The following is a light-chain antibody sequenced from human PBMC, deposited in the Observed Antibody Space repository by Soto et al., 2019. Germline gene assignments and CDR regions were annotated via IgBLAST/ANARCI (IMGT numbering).Light chain of an antibody. V-gene: IGKV1-6*01. Sequence: AIQMTQSPSSLSASVGDRVTITCRASQGIRNDLGWYQQKPGKAPQLLIYGASILRSGVPSRFSGSGSGTELTLTVSSLQPEDFATYYCLQDCNFPWTFGQGTKVEIK. J-gene: IGKJ1*01. CDR2: GAS. CDR1: QGIRND. CDR3: LQDCNFPWT.